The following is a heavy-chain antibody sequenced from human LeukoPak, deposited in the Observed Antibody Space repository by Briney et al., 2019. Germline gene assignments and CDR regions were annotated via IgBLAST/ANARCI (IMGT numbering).Heavy chain of an antibody. D-gene: IGHD1-1*01. Sequence: SETLSHTCTVSGGSISTYYWSWIRQPPGKGLERIGYIYTSESTNYNPSLKSRVTISVDTSKNQFSLMLSSVTAADTAFYYCARRRTTGTTGYFDFWGRGILVTVSS. J-gene: IGHJ4*02. CDR2: IYTSEST. CDR3: ARRRTTGTTGYFDF. V-gene: IGHV4-4*09. CDR1: GGSISTYY.